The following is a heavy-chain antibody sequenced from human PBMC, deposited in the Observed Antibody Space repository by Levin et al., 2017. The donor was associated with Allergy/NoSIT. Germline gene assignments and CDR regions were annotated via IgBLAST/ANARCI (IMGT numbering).Heavy chain of an antibody. V-gene: IGHV3-9*01. Sequence: GWSLRLSCAASGFTFDDYAMHWVRQAPGKGLEWVSGISWNSGSIGYADSVKGRFTISRDNAKNSLYLQMNSLRTEDNALYYCARDNIGLPDAFDIWGQGTMVIVSS. CDR1: GFTFDDYA. J-gene: IGHJ3*02. CDR2: ISWNSGSI. D-gene: IGHD3-10*01. CDR3: ARDNIGLPDAFDI.